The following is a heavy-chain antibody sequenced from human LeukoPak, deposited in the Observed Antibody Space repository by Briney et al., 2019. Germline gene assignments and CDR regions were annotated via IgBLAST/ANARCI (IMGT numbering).Heavy chain of an antibody. V-gene: IGHV1-18*01. CDR3: ARFEQSYYYDSSGSYGY. D-gene: IGHD3-22*01. Sequence: ASVKVSCKASGYTFTSYGISWLRQAPGQGLEWMGWISAYNGNTNYAQKLQGRVTMTTDTSTSTAYMELRSLRSDDTAVYYCARFEQSYYYDSSGSYGYWGQGTPVTVSS. CDR2: ISAYNGNT. J-gene: IGHJ4*02. CDR1: GYTFTSYG.